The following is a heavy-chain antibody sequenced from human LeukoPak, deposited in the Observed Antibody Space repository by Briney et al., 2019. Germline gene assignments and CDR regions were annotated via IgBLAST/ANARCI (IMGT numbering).Heavy chain of an antibody. V-gene: IGHV3-48*03. CDR2: ISSSGTTI. D-gene: IGHD6-13*01. CDR3: ARSYSSTWYLYYFDY. J-gene: IGHJ4*02. CDR1: GFSFSSYE. Sequence: SLRLSCAASGFSFSSYEMNWVRQAPGKGLEWISYISSSGTTIYYADSVKGRFTISRDNAKNPLYLQMNSLRAEDTAVYYCARSYSSTWYLYYFDYWGQGTLVTVSS.